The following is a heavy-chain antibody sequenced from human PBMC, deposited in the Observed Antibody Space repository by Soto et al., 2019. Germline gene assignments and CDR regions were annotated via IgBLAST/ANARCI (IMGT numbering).Heavy chain of an antibody. V-gene: IGHV1-69*01. D-gene: IGHD3-10*01. CDR1: GGTFSSYS. CDR2: IIPIFGTA. CDR3: ARGVGYTMVRGYYFDY. J-gene: IGHJ4*02. Sequence: QVQLVQSGAEVKKPGSSVKVSCKASGGTFSSYSISWVRQAPGQGLEWMGGIIPIFGTANYAQKFQGRVTITADESTSTAYMELSSLRSEDTAVYYCARGVGYTMVRGYYFDYWGQGTLVTVSS.